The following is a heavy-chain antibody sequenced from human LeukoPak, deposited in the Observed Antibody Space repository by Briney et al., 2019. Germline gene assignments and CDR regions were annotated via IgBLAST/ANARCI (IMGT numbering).Heavy chain of an antibody. Sequence: GRSLRLSCAASGFTFSSYGMHWVRQAPGKGLEWVAVIWYDGSNKYYEDSVKGRFTISRDNSKNTLYLQMNSLRAEDTAVYYCANDDSSGYRSGPLDYWGQGTLVTVSS. J-gene: IGHJ4*02. CDR2: IWYDGSNK. CDR3: ANDDSSGYRSGPLDY. D-gene: IGHD3-22*01. CDR1: GFTFSSYG. V-gene: IGHV3-33*06.